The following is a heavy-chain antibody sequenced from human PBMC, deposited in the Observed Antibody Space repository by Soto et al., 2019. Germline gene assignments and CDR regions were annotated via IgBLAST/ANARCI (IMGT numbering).Heavy chain of an antibody. J-gene: IGHJ4*02. D-gene: IGHD6-19*01. CDR2: INTYNQNT. CDR3: GRESSGSGWSFDF. CDR1: GYTFTNYP. V-gene: IGHV1-18*04. Sequence: ASVNVSCKSSGYTFTNYPISWVRQTPGQGLEWMGWINTYNQNTIYAQKFQGRVTMTTDTSTSTSYLELGSLRSDDTAVYYCGRESSGSGWSFDFWGQGSLVTVSS.